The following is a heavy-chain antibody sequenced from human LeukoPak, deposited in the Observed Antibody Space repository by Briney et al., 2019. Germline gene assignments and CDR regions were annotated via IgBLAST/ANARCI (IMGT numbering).Heavy chain of an antibody. Sequence: PSETLSLTCAVYGGSFSGYYWSWIRQPPGKGLEWIGYIYYTGNTNYNPSLKSRVTISVDTSKNQFSLKLTSVTAADTAVYYCARAGGYNSPFAYWGQGTLVTVSS. CDR3: ARAGGYNSPFAY. V-gene: IGHV4-59*01. CDR1: GGSFSGYY. J-gene: IGHJ4*02. CDR2: IYYTGNT. D-gene: IGHD5-24*01.